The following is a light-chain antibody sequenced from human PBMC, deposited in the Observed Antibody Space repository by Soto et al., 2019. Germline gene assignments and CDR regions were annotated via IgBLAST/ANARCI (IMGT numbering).Light chain of an antibody. CDR1: SSDVGGYDY. CDR3: CSYAGSHTWV. Sequence: QSALTQPRSVSGSPGQSVTISCTGTSSDVGGYDYVSWYQQHPGKAPKLMIYDVTKRPSGVPDRFSGSKSGNTASLTISGLQTEDEADYYCCSYAGSHTWVLGGGTKVTVL. V-gene: IGLV2-11*01. J-gene: IGLJ3*02. CDR2: DVT.